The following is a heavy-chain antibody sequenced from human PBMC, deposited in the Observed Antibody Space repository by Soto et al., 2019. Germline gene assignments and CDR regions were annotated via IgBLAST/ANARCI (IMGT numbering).Heavy chain of an antibody. V-gene: IGHV1-46*01. D-gene: IGHD4-4*01. CDR2: INPSGGST. Sequence: GASVKVSCKASGYTFTSYYMHWVRQAPGQGLEWMGIINPSGGSTSYAQKFQGRVTITADESTSTAYVELRSLRSDDTAVYYCARGSNYNWFDPWGQGTPVTVSS. CDR3: ARGSNYNWFDP. CDR1: GYTFTSYY. J-gene: IGHJ5*02.